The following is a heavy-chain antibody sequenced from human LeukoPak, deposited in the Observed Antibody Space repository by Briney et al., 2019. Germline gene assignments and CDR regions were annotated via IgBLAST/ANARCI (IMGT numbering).Heavy chain of an antibody. D-gene: IGHD4-17*01. CDR2: IYSGGST. J-gene: IGHJ6*02. CDR3: AREYGDYGMDV. Sequence: PGGSLRLFCAASGFTVSSNYMSWVRQAPGKGLEWVSVIYSGGSTYYADSVKGRFTISRDNSKNTLYLQMNSLRAEDTAVYYCAREYGDYGMDVWGQGTTVTVSS. CDR1: GFTVSSNY. V-gene: IGHV3-53*01.